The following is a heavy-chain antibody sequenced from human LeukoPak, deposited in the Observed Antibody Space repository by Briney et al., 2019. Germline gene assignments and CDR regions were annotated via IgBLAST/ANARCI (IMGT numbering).Heavy chain of an antibody. Sequence: SETLSLTCTVSGGSISSYYWSWIRQPAGKGLEWIGRIYTSGSTNYNPSLKSRVTMSVDTSKNQFSLKLSSVTAADTAVYYCARDTLSGSYGNYSDYWGQGTLVTVSS. CDR2: IYTSGST. CDR3: ARDTLSGSYGNYSDY. J-gene: IGHJ4*02. CDR1: GGSISSYY. V-gene: IGHV4-4*07. D-gene: IGHD1-26*01.